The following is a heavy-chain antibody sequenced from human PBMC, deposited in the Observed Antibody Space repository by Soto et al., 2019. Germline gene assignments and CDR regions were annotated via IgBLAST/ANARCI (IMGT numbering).Heavy chain of an antibody. Sequence: PAESVKISCSGAGYDFNTNWFGWVRQLPWRGLEWVGIMYPGDSDTRLHPSLQGHVTLSAGVTVSTAFLQWRTLKTSDSGMYFCARLPRDCNKTSCYYADHWGQGTSVTVSS. CDR1: GYDFNTNW. V-gene: IGHV5-51*01. CDR2: MYPGDSDT. J-gene: IGHJ4*02. D-gene: IGHD3-22*01. CDR3: ARLPRDCNKTSCYYADH.